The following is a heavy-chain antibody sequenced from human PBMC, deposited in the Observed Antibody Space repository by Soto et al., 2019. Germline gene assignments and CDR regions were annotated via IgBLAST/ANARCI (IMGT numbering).Heavy chain of an antibody. CDR2: INTYNGNR. D-gene: IGHD6-25*01. CDR3: ARDRLSGYDHSGFYF. CDR1: GYSFSSYG. V-gene: IGHV1-18*01. J-gene: IGHJ4*02. Sequence: QVQLVQSGAELRKPGASVKVSCKASGYSFSSYGIHWVRQAPGQGLEWMGWINTYNGNRNFAQKFEDRVTMTTATSANTVFMDLRNLKSDDTAMYYCARDRLSGYDHSGFYFWAQGTPVTVSP.